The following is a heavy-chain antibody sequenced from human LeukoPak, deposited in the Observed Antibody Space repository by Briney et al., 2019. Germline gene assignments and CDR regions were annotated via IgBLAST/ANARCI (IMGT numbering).Heavy chain of an antibody. Sequence: GGSLRLSCAASGFTFSSYSMNWVRQAPGKGLEWVSSISSSSSYIYYADSVKGRFTISRDNAKNSLYLQMNSLRAEDTAVYYCARDCSSTSCYGGADAFDIWGQGTMVTVSS. V-gene: IGHV3-21*01. J-gene: IGHJ3*02. CDR3: ARDCSSTSCYGGADAFDI. CDR2: ISSSSSYI. CDR1: GFTFSSYS. D-gene: IGHD2-2*01.